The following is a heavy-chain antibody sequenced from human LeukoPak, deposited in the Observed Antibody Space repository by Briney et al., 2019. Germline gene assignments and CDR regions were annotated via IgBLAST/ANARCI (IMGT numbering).Heavy chain of an antibody. CDR1: GGSISSSNW. Sequence: PSGTLSLTCAVSGGSISSSNWWSWVRQPPGKGLEWIGEINHSGSANYNPSLKSRVTISVDTSKNQFSLKLSSVTAADTAVYYCARHGYSIHVLEYWGQGTLVTVSS. CDR3: ARHGYSIHVLEY. J-gene: IGHJ4*02. CDR2: INHSGSA. D-gene: IGHD5-24*01. V-gene: IGHV4-4*02.